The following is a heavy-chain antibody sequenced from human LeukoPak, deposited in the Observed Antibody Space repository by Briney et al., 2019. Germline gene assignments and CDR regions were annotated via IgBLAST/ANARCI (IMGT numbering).Heavy chain of an antibody. Sequence: GGSLRLSCAASGFTFSSYTMNWVRQAPGKGLEWVAAISSSSRDIFYADTVKGRFSISRDNTHNSLSLRMNSLGAEDTAVYYCVREAAATLFDYWGQGTLVTVSS. CDR1: GFTFSSYT. CDR2: ISSSSRDI. J-gene: IGHJ4*02. CDR3: VREAAATLFDY. D-gene: IGHD1-26*01. V-gene: IGHV3-21*01.